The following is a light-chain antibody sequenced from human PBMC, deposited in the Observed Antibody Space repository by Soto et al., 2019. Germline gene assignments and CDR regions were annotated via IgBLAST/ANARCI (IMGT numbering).Light chain of an antibody. J-gene: IGLJ3*02. CDR3: QSYGNYLV. V-gene: IGLV6-57*01. CDR1: SGSIGSNY. CDR2: EDN. Sequence: NFMLTQPHSVSESPGKTVTICCTRSSGSIGSNYVQWYQQRPGSSPTTVIYEDNQRPSGVPDRFSGSIDSSSNSASLTISGLKTEDEADYYCQSYGNYLVFGGGTKLTVL.